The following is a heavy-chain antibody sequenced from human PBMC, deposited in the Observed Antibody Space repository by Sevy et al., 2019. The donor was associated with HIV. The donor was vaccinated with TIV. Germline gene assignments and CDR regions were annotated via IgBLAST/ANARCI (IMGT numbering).Heavy chain of an antibody. J-gene: IGHJ4*02. CDR3: AKDAQTSSSRPYYFDY. CDR2: IRYDGSNK. CDR1: GFTFSSYG. D-gene: IGHD6-6*01. Sequence: GESLKISCAASGFTFSSYGMHWVRQAPGKGLEWVAFIRYDGSNKYYADSVKGRFTISRDNSKNTLYLQMNSLRAEDTAVYYCAKDAQTSSSRPYYFDYWGQGTLVTVSS. V-gene: IGHV3-30*02.